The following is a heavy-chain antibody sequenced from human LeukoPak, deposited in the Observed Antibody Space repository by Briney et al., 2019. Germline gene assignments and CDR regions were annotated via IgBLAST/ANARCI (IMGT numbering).Heavy chain of an antibody. V-gene: IGHV3-7*01. J-gene: IGHJ6*02. CDR3: ARGGVVVVAASYYYGMDV. Sequence: GGSLRLSCAASGFTFSNYWMTWVRQAPGKGLEWVAHINQDGSKEYYMDSVKARFTISRDNAKNSLSLQMNSLRAEDTAVYYCARGGVVVVAASYYYGMDVWGQGTTVTVSS. D-gene: IGHD2-15*01. CDR2: INQDGSKE. CDR1: GFTFSNYW.